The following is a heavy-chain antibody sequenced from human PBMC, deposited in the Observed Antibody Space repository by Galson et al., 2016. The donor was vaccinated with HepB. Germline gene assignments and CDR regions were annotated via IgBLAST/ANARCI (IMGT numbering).Heavy chain of an antibody. CDR2: ITSNGYTP. Sequence: SLRLSCAASGFTFSSYTMSRVRQAPGKGLEWVSSITSNGYTPYYEDSVKGRFTISRDNSKNTLYLQMNTLRAEDTAVYFCAKVKNPNMDMIFDYWGQGTLVTVSS. D-gene: IGHD2-2*03. J-gene: IGHJ4*02. CDR1: GFTFSSYT. CDR3: AKVKNPNMDMIFDY. V-gene: IGHV3-23*01.